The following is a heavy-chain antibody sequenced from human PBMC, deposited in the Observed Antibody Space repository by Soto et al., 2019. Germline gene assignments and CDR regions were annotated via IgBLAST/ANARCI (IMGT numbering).Heavy chain of an antibody. D-gene: IGHD5-18*01. CDR2: ISSSGSTI. J-gene: IGHJ3*02. Sequence: SMKLCCAASGFTVYDYYMSWIRQAPGKGLEWVSYISSSGSTIYYADSVKGRFTISRDNAKNSLYLQMNSLRAEDTAVYYCAPDTAFAAFDIWGQGTMVTVSS. V-gene: IGHV3-11*01. CDR3: APDTAFAAFDI. CDR1: GFTVYDYY.